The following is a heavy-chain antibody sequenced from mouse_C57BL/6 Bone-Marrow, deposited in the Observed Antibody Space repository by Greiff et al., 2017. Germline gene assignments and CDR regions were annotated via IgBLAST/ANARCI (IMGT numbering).Heavy chain of an antibody. CDR1: GYTFTSYW. V-gene: IGHV1-64*01. CDR2: IHPNSGST. CDR3: VAPGAWFAY. Sequence: SGAELVKPGASVKLSCKASGYTFTSYWMHWVKQRPGQGLEWIGMIHPNSGSTNYNEKFKSKATLTVDKSSSTAYMQLSSLTSEDSAVYYCVAPGAWFAYWGQGTLVTVSA. J-gene: IGHJ3*01.